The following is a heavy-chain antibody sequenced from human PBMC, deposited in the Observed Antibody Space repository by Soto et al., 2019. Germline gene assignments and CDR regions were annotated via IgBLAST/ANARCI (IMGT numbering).Heavy chain of an antibody. J-gene: IGHJ4*02. CDR3: TTVPYGGNRLDY. V-gene: IGHV3-15*01. CDR1: GFTFSNAR. Sequence: TGGSLRLSCAASGFTFSNARMSWVRQAPGKGLEWVGRIKSKTDGGTTDYAAPVKGRSTISRDDSKTTLYQQMNSLKTEDTAVYYCTTVPYGGNRLDYWGQGTLVTVSS. CDR2: IKSKTDGGTT. D-gene: IGHD4-17*01.